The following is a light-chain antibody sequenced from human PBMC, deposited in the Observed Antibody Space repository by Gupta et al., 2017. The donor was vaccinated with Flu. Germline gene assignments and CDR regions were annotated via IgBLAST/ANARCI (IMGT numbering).Light chain of an antibody. CDR1: QSICTN. J-gene: IGKJ2*01. Sequence: PATRSLSPGYRVTLSCRASQSICTNVDWYQQKPGQAPRRLIYDAPTRATGVPARFSGSGSGTEFTLTISSLQSEDFAVYYCKQYHNWPQTFGQGTKLEIK. CDR3: KQYHNWPQT. V-gene: IGKV3-15*01. CDR2: DAP.